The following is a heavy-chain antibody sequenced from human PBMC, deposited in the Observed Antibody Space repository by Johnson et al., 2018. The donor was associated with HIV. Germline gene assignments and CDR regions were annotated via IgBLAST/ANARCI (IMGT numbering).Heavy chain of an antibody. CDR2: INNDGSST. CDR3: AGGTTGTTRENAFDI. Sequence: VQLVESGGGVVQPGRSLRLSCAASGFIFSSYWMHWVRQVPGKGLVWVSRINNDGSSTRYADSVKGRFTISRDNAKKTLYLQMNSLTVEDTAVYYCAGGTTGTTRENAFDIWGQVTMVIVSS. V-gene: IGHV3-74*02. J-gene: IGHJ3*02. D-gene: IGHD1-1*01. CDR1: GFIFSSYW.